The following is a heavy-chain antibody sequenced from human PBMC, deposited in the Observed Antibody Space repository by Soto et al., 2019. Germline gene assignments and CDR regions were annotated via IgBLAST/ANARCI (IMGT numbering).Heavy chain of an antibody. CDR2: INHSGST. Sequence: LSLTCAVYGGSFSGYYWSWIRQPPGKGLEWIGEINHSGSTTYNTSLKSRVTISVDTSKNQFSLKLSSVTAADTAVYYCASLVGPPLRYFDYWGQGTLVPVSS. CDR3: ASLVGPPLRYFDY. V-gene: IGHV4-34*01. J-gene: IGHJ4*02. CDR1: GGSFSGYY. D-gene: IGHD2-8*02.